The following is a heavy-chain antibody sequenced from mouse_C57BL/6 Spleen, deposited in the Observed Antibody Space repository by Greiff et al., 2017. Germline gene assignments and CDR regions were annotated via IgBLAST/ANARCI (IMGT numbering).Heavy chain of an antibody. CDR3: ARNEDYSNPFDY. CDR2: IWSGGST. D-gene: IGHD2-5*01. V-gene: IGHV2-2*01. J-gene: IGHJ2*01. Sequence: VKLMESGPGLVQPSQSLSITCTVSGFSLTSYGVHWVRQSPGPGLEWLGVIWSGGSTDYNAAFISRLSISKDKSKSQVFFKMDSLQADDTAIYYCARNEDYSNPFDYWGQGTTLTVSS. CDR1: GFSLTSYG.